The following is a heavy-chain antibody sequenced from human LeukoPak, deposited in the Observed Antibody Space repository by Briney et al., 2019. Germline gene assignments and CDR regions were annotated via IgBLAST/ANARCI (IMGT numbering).Heavy chain of an antibody. D-gene: IGHD1-26*01. CDR1: GFTFSRYW. CDR2: IKQDGSEK. J-gene: IGHJ5*02. V-gene: IGHV3-7*01. Sequence: GGSLRLSCAASGFTFSRYWMSWVRQAPGKGLEWVANIKQDGSEKNYVDSVKGRFTISRDNAKNSLYLQMNSLRAEDTAMYYCARGGATRGSSWFDPWGQGTLVTVSS. CDR3: ARGGATRGSSWFDP.